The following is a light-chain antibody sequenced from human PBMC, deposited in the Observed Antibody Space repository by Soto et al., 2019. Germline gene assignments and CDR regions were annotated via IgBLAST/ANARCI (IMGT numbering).Light chain of an antibody. CDR3: QQTYSTPLT. CDR1: QRMSIY. Sequence: DIRMTQAPSSLAASVGDRVTITCRASQRMSIYLNWYQHKPGKVPKLLIYAASSSQSGVSSRFSGSGSGTNFTLIITSLQLEDFETYCCQQTYSTPLTFGVGTTVETK. CDR2: AAS. V-gene: IGKV1-39*01. J-gene: IGKJ4*01.